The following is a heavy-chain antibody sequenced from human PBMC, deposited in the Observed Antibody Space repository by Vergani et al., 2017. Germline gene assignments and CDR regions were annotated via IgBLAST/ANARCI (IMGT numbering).Heavy chain of an antibody. CDR3: ARLSGYNKYYFDY. D-gene: IGHD5-12*01. Sequence: QVQLVQSGAEVKKPGASVKVSCKASGYTFTSYGISWVRQAPGQGLEWMGRIIPILGIANYAQKFQGRVTITADKSTSTAYMELSSLRSEDTAVYYCARLSGYNKYYFDYWGQGTLVTVSS. CDR2: IIPILGIA. V-gene: IGHV1-69*04. J-gene: IGHJ4*02. CDR1: GYTFTSYG.